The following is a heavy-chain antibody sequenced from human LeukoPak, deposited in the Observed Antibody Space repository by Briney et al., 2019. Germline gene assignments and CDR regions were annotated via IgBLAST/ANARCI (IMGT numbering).Heavy chain of an antibody. CDR2: IIPIFGTA. J-gene: IGHJ6*03. CDR1: GGTFSSYA. D-gene: IGHD3-3*01. Sequence: SVKVSCKASGGTFSSYAISWVRQAPGQGLVWMGGIIPIFGTANYAQKFQGRVTITTDESTSTAYMELSSLRSEDTAVYYCARAPDYTYYMDVWGKGTTVTVSS. V-gene: IGHV1-69*05. CDR3: ARAPDYTYYMDV.